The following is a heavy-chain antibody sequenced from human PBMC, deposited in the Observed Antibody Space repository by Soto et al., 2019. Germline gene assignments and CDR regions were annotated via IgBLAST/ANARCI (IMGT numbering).Heavy chain of an antibody. CDR1: GFAVRSSF. J-gene: IGHJ4*02. CDR3: AREAYGSGSYYNRPFDY. D-gene: IGHD3-10*01. Sequence: ALILSCSASGFAVRSSFMSWVRQAPGNGLEWVSVIYSGGSTYYADSVKGRFTISRDNSKNTLYLQMNSLRAEDTAVYYCAREAYGSGSYYNRPFDYWGQGTLVTVS. V-gene: IGHV3-66*01. CDR2: IYSGGST.